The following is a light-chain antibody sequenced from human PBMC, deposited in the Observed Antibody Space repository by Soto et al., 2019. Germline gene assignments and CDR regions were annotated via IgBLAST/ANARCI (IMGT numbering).Light chain of an antibody. Sequence: IVLTECRGSLAWCPGGRATLSCRTSQSVRNNNLNWYQQKPGEAPRLLMYGASIRATGIPDRFSGSVSGTDFTLTLRTMEPDDLALSYCPQYGNSAPITFGQGTRLEIK. CDR1: QSVRNNN. V-gene: IGKV3-20*01. J-gene: IGKJ5*01. CDR3: PQYGNSAPIT. CDR2: GAS.